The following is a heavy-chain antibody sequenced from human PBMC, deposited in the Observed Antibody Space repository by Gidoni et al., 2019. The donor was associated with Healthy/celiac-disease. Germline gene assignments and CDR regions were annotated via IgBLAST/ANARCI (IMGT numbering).Heavy chain of an antibody. J-gene: IGHJ4*02. CDR2: IYYSGST. D-gene: IGHD1-26*01. CDR1: GGSISSSSYY. Sequence: QLQLQESGPGLVKPAETLSLTCTVSGGSISSSSYYWGWIRQPPGKGLEWIGSIYYSGSTYYNPSLKSRVTISVDTSKNPFSLKLSSVTAADTAVYYCARPYSGSSQFDYWGQGTLVTVSS. V-gene: IGHV4-39*01. CDR3: ARPYSGSSQFDY.